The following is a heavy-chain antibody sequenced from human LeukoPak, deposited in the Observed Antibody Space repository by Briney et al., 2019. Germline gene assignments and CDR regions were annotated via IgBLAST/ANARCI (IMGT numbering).Heavy chain of an antibody. V-gene: IGHV3-48*01. Sequence: GSLRLSCAASGFTFSTYSMKWVRQAPGKGLEWVSYISDSSAMYYADSVRGQFTISRENDKNSLFLQMNSLRAEDTAVYYCARDGGYSGYDADCWGQGTLVTVSS. CDR3: ARDGGYSGYDADC. J-gene: IGHJ4*02. CDR2: ISDSSAM. CDR1: GFTFSTYS. D-gene: IGHD5-12*01.